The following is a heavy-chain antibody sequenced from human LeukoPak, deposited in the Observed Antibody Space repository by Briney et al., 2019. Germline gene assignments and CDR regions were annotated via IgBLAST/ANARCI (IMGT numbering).Heavy chain of an antibody. V-gene: IGHV4-39*07. CDR1: GGSISSSSYY. CDR3: ARRHVEYSSSSDPYYFDY. Sequence: SETLSLTCTVSGGSISSSSYYWGWLRQPPGTGLEWLGSIYYSGSTYYNPSLKSRVTISVDTSKNQFSLKLSSVTAADTAVYYCARRHVEYSSSSDPYYFDYWGQGTLVTVSS. D-gene: IGHD6-6*01. CDR2: IYYSGST. J-gene: IGHJ4*02.